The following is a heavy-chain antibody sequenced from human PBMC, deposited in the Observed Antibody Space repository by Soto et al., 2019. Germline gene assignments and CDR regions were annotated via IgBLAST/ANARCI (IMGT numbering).Heavy chain of an antibody. V-gene: IGHV1-69*12. CDR3: ATLGLPNYYYYGMDV. D-gene: IGHD5-18*01. Sequence: QVQLVQSGAEVKKPGSSVKVSCKASGGTFSSYAISWVRQAPGQGLEWMGGIIPIFGTANYAQKFQGRVTITADESTGSAYMGLSSLRSEDTAVYYCATLGLPNYYYYGMDVWGQGTTVTVSS. CDR2: IIPIFGTA. CDR1: GGTFSSYA. J-gene: IGHJ6*02.